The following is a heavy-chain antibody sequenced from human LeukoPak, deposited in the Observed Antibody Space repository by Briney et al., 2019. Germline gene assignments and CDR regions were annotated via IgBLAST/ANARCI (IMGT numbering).Heavy chain of an antibody. V-gene: IGHV1-8*03. Sequence: AASVKVSCKASGYTFTSYDINWVRQATGQGLEWMGWMNPNSGNTGYAQKFQGRVTITRNTSISTAYMELSSLRSEGTAVYYCARAPYCGGDCYPDYWGQGTLVTVSS. CDR1: GYTFTSYD. J-gene: IGHJ4*02. CDR2: MNPNSGNT. CDR3: ARAPYCGGDCYPDY. D-gene: IGHD2-21*01.